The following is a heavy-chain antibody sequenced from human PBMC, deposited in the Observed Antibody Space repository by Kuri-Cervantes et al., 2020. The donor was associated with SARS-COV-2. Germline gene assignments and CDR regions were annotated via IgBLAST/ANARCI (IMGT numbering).Heavy chain of an antibody. J-gene: IGHJ4*02. V-gene: IGHV3-30*18. CDR2: ISYDGTNK. Sequence: GGSLRLSCAASGFTFSTYGMHWVRQAPGKGLEWVAVISYDGTNKYYADSVKGRFTISRDNSKNTLYLQMNSLRPEDTAVYYCAKSFDPYSSLSGDYFDYWGQGTLVTVSS. CDR1: GFTFSTYG. CDR3: AKSFDPYSSLSGDYFDY. D-gene: IGHD4-11*01.